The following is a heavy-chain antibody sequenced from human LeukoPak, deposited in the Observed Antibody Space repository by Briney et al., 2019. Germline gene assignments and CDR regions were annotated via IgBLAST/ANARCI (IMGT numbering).Heavy chain of an antibody. CDR2: ISYDGSNK. CDR1: GFTFSSYA. J-gene: IGHJ3*02. CDR3: ARDQNYGILTHGFAFDI. V-gene: IGHV3-30-3*01. D-gene: IGHD3-9*01. Sequence: PGGSLRLSCAASGFTFSSYAMHWVRQAPGKGLEWVAVISYDGSNKYYADSVKGRFTISRDNSKNTLYLQMNSLRAEDTAVYYCARDQNYGILTHGFAFDIWGQGTMVTVSS.